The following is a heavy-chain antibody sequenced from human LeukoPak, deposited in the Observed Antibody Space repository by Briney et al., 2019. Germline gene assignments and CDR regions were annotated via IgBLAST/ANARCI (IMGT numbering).Heavy chain of an antibody. Sequence: GGSLRLSCAASGFRFGDYAMHWVRQARGKGLEWVSGISWSSVDIGYADSVKGRFTISRDNAKNSLYLQMNSLRPEDTALYYCAKDGAMAGRNYGMVVWGQGTTVTVS. CDR1: GFRFGDYA. J-gene: IGHJ6*02. CDR2: ISWSSVDI. D-gene: IGHD6-19*01. V-gene: IGHV3-9*01. CDR3: AKDGAMAGRNYGMVV.